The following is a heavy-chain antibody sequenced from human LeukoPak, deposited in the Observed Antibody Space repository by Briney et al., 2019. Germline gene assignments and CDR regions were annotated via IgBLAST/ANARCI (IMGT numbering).Heavy chain of an antibody. Sequence: GGSLRLSCAASGFTFSSYGMHWVRQAPGKGLEWVAVISYDGSNKYYADSVKGRFTISRDNSKNTLYLQMNSLRAEDTAVYYCAKDRRDCSSTSCYNWGQGTLVTVSS. D-gene: IGHD2-2*02. CDR2: ISYDGSNK. J-gene: IGHJ4*02. V-gene: IGHV3-30*18. CDR3: AKDRRDCSSTSCYN. CDR1: GFTFSSYG.